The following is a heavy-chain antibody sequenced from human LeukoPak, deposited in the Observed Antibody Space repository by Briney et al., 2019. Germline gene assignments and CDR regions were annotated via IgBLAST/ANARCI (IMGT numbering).Heavy chain of an antibody. CDR2: ISGSGGST. CDR3: ARADDYGDY. Sequence: PGGSLRLSCAASGFTLSSYAMSWVRQAPGKGLEWVSAISGSGGSTYYADSVKGRFTISRDNSKNTLHLQMNSLRAEDTAVYCCARADDYGDYWGQGTLVTVSS. CDR1: GFTLSSYA. V-gene: IGHV3-23*01. J-gene: IGHJ4*02.